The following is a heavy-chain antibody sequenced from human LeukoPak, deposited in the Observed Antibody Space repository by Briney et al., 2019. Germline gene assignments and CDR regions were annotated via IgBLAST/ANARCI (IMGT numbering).Heavy chain of an antibody. CDR3: ARGGTVTTPLDAFDI. J-gene: IGHJ3*02. Sequence: GSSVKVSCKASGGTFSSYAISWVRQAPGQGLEWMGGIIPIFGTANYAQKFQGRVTITVDESTSTAYMELSSLRSEDTAVYYCARGGTVTTPLDAFDIWGQGTMVTVSS. V-gene: IGHV1-69*01. D-gene: IGHD4-17*01. CDR2: IIPIFGTA. CDR1: GGTFSSYA.